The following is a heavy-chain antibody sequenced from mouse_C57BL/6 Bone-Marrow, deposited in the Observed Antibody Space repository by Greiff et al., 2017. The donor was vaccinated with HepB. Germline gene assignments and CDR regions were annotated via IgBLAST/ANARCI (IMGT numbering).Heavy chain of an antibody. CDR2: ISDGGSYT. V-gene: IGHV5-4*03. CDR3: ARGGYEGAWFAY. Sequence: DVKLVESGGGLVKPGGSLKLSCAASGFTFSSYAMSWVRQTPEKRLEWVATISDGGSYTYYPDNVKGRFTISRDNAKNNLYLQMSHLKSEDTAMYYCARGGYEGAWFAYWGQGTLVTVSA. CDR1: GFTFSSYA. J-gene: IGHJ3*01. D-gene: IGHD2-2*01.